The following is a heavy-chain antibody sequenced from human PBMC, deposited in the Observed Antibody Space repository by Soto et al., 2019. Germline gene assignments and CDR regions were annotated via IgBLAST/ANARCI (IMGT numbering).Heavy chain of an antibody. CDR3: ARDWRDGYNYCFDY. Sequence: PGGSLRLSCAASGFTFSSHRMSWVRQAPGKGLEWVANIKQDGSEKNYVDSVKGRFTISRDNAKNSLYLQMDSLRVEDTAVYYCARDWRDGYNYCFDYWGQGTLVTVSS. J-gene: IGHJ4*02. D-gene: IGHD5-12*01. CDR1: GFTFSSHR. CDR2: IKQDGSEK. V-gene: IGHV3-7*05.